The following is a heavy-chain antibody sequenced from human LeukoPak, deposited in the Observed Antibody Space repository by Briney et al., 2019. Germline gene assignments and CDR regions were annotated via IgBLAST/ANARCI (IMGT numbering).Heavy chain of an antibody. Sequence: SGTLSLTCAVSGGSISSNNWWGWVRQPPGKGLEWIGEIYHSGSPNYNPSLKSRVTISVDTSKNQFSLKLSSVTAADTAVYYCARGGRKWLARDKGYYFDYWGQGTLVTVSS. D-gene: IGHD5-12*01. J-gene: IGHJ4*02. CDR1: GGSISSNNW. CDR3: ARGGRKWLARDKGYYFDY. CDR2: IYHSGSP. V-gene: IGHV4-4*02.